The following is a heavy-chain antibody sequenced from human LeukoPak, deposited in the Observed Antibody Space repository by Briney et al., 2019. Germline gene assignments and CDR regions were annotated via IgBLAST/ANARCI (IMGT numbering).Heavy chain of an antibody. V-gene: IGHV4-38-2*01. D-gene: IGHD1-26*01. Sequence: SETLSLTCGVSGFSISSGYYWGWIRQPPGKGLEWIGSVYYSGSTDYNPSLESRVTISVDTSRNQFSLRLKSVTATDTAVYYCARNSSGSYFDHWGQGSLVTVSS. CDR2: VYYSGST. J-gene: IGHJ4*02. CDR3: ARNSSGSYFDH. CDR1: GFSISSGYY.